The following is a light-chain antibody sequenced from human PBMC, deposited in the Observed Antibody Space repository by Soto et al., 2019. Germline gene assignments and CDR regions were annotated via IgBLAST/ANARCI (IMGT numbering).Light chain of an antibody. V-gene: IGKV3-20*01. J-gene: IGKJ4*01. Sequence: EVVLTQSPGTLSLSPGERATLSGRASQSFSSTTLAWYQHKPGQPPKLIVYSASRRATGIPDRFSGSGSGTDFTLTISRLEPEDFALYYCQRYGGSPPVTFGGGTKVDIK. CDR2: SAS. CDR1: QSFSSTT. CDR3: QRYGGSPPVT.